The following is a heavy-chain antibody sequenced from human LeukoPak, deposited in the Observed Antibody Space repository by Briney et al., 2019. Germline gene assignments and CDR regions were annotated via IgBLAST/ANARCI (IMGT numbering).Heavy chain of an antibody. CDR1: GGSISSSSAY. CDR3: VSPRGFSYGYFDY. J-gene: IGHJ4*02. V-gene: IGHV4-39*02. Sequence: PSETLSLTCTVAGGSISSSSAYWGWIRQPPGKGLEWIGSIYYSKNTYYNPSLKSRVTISADTSKSHFSLTLGSVSATDTAVYYCVSPRGFSYGYFDYWGQGTLVTVSS. D-gene: IGHD5-18*01. CDR2: IYYSKNT.